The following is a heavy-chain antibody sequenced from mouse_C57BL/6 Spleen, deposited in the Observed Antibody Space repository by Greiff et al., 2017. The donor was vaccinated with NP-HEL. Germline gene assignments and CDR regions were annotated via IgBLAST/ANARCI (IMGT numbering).Heavy chain of an antibody. CDR2: INPSSGYT. CDR3: ARCPITTVVERFGNYAMDY. Sequence: VQLQQSGAELAKPGASVKLSCKASGYTFTSYWMHWVKQRPGQGLEWIGYINPSSGYTKYNQKFKDKATLTADKSSSTAYMQLSSLTYEDSAVYYCARCPITTVVERFGNYAMDYWGQGTSVTVSS. J-gene: IGHJ4*01. CDR1: GYTFTSYW. D-gene: IGHD1-1*01. V-gene: IGHV1-7*01.